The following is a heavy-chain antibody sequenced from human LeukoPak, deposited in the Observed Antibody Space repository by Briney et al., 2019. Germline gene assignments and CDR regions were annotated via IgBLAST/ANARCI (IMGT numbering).Heavy chain of an antibody. CDR3: AKDLHYGSADY. Sequence: GGSLRLSCAASGFTFSNYWMHWVPQAPGKGLVWVSYINPDGSNTNYADSVKGRFTISRDNAKNALYLQMNSLRAEDTAVYYCAKDLHYGSADYWGQGTLVTVSS. CDR1: GFTFSNYW. CDR2: INPDGSNT. D-gene: IGHD3-10*01. J-gene: IGHJ4*02. V-gene: IGHV3-74*01.